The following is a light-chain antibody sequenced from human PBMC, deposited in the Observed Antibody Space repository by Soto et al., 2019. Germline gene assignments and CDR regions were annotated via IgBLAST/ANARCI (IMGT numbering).Light chain of an antibody. Sequence: DIRVTQSHPTLSASVGDRVTITCRASQSISSWLAWYQQKPGKAPKLLIYDASSLESGVPSRFSGSGSGTEFTLTISSLQPDDFATYYCQQYNIYLGTFCQVTNVDIK. V-gene: IGKV1-5*01. CDR1: QSISSW. CDR2: DAS. CDR3: QQYNIYLGT. J-gene: IGKJ1*01.